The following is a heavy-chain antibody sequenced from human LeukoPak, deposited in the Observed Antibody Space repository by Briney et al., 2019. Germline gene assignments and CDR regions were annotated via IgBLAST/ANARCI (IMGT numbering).Heavy chain of an antibody. J-gene: IGHJ4*01. CDR1: GFIFRSYW. D-gene: IGHD6-13*01. CDR2: IKQNGGET. Sequence: GGFLRLSCAASGFIFRSYWLGWVRQAPGKGLEWVASIKQNGGETSYVDSVKGRFTISRDNPKNSLYLQMSSLRAEDTAAYYCARDGTAPGLYFDLWGQGTLVTVSS. V-gene: IGHV3-7*01. CDR3: ARDGTAPGLYFDL.